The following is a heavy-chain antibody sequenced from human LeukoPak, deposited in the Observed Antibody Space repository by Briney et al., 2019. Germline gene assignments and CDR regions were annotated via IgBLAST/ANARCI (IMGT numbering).Heavy chain of an antibody. D-gene: IGHD4-17*01. J-gene: IGHJ3*02. Sequence: PSETLSLTRTVSGGSISSYYWSWIRQPPGKGLEWIGYIYYSGSTDYNPSLKSRVTISVDTSKNQFSLKLSSVTAADTAVYYCARGDYDAFDIWGQGTMVTVSS. CDR1: GGSISSYY. CDR3: ARGDYDAFDI. CDR2: IYYSGST. V-gene: IGHV4-59*01.